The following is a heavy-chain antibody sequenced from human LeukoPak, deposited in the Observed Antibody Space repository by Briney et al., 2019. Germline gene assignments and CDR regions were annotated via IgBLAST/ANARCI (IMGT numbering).Heavy chain of an antibody. D-gene: IGHD6-19*01. Sequence: ASVKVSCKASGGTFSSYAISWVRQAPGQGLEWMGGIIPIFGTANYAQKFQGRVTITTDESTSTAYMELSSLRSEDTAVYYCSASLRPGYSSGWYGGGYWGQGTLVTVSS. CDR3: SASLRPGYSSGWYGGGY. CDR1: GGTFSSYA. V-gene: IGHV1-69*05. J-gene: IGHJ4*02. CDR2: IIPIFGTA.